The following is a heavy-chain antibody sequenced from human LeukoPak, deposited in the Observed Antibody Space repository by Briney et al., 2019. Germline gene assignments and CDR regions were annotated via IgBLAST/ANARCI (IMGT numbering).Heavy chain of an antibody. D-gene: IGHD2-15*01. V-gene: IGHV1-18*01. CDR2: ISTYNGNT. Sequence: GASVKVSCKASGYTFTSHGISWVRQAPGQGLEWMGWISTYNGNTNYAQKLQGRVTMTTDTSTSTAYMELRSLRSDDTAVYYCARDLGRRCSGGSCNYYYNYMDGWGKGTSVTIS. CDR3: ARDLGRRCSGGSCNYYYNYMDG. CDR1: GYTFTSHG. J-gene: IGHJ6*03.